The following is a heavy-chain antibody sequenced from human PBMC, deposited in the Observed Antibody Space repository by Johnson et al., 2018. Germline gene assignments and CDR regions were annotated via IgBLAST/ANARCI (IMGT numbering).Heavy chain of an antibody. Sequence: VQLVESGGGVVQPGRSLRLSCAASGFTFDDYAMHWVRQAPGKGLEWVSGISWNSGSIGYTDSVKGRFTISRDNAKDSLYLQMNSLRAEDTAVYYCARGRGVVAARADYWGQGTLVTVSA. V-gene: IGHV3-9*01. CDR2: ISWNSGSI. D-gene: IGHD2-15*01. J-gene: IGHJ4*02. CDR1: GFTFDDYA. CDR3: ARGRGVVAARADY.